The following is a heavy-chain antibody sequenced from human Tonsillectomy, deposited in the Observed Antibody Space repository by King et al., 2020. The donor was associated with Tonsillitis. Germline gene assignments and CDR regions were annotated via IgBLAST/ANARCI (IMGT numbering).Heavy chain of an antibody. CDR1: GFTFSSYA. CDR2: ISYDGSNK. D-gene: IGHD1-7*01. J-gene: IGHJ6*02. CDR3: AMEGITGTTGGIYYYYGMDV. Sequence: QLVQSGGGVVQPGRSLRLSCAASGFTFSSYAMHWVRQAPGKGLEWVAVISYDGSNKYYADSVKGRFTISRDNSKNTLYLQMNSLRAEDTAVYYCAMEGITGTTGGIYYYYGMDVWGQGTTVTVSS. V-gene: IGHV3-30-3*01.